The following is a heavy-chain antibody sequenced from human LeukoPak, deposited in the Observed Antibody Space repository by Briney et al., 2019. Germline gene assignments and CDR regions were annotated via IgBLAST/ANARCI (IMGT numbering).Heavy chain of an antibody. CDR1: GFTFSTYT. J-gene: IGHJ4*02. V-gene: IGHV3-21*01. D-gene: IGHD7-27*01. CDR3: AGSLGPLTEY. CDR2: ISSTTAYI. Sequence: PGGSLRLSCEASGFTFSTYTINWVRQAPGKGLEWVSSISSTTAYIYYADSVKGRFTISRDNAKNSLYLQMNSLRAEDTAVYYCAGSLGPLTEYWGQGTLVTVSS.